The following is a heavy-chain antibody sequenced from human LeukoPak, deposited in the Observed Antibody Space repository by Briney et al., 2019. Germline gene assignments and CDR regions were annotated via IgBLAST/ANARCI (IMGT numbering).Heavy chain of an antibody. J-gene: IGHJ4*02. V-gene: IGHV4-30-2*01. CDR3: ASRSYDFWSGFDY. CDR1: GGSISSGGYS. Sequence: SETLSLTCAVSGGSISSGGYSWSWIRQPPGKGLEWIGYIYHSGSTYYNPSLKSRVTISVDRSKNQFSVKLSSVTAADTAVYYCASRSYDFWSGFDYWGQGTLVTVSS. CDR2: IYHSGST. D-gene: IGHD3-3*01.